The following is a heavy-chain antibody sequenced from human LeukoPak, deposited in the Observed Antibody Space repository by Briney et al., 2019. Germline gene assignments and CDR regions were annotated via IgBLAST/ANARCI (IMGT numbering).Heavy chain of an antibody. V-gene: IGHV4-39*01. Sequence: SETLSLTCAVSGGSVSSSNDYWGWIRQPPGKGLEWIGSMYYSGNTYYNPSLKSRVTISVDTSKNQFSLKLSSVTAADTAIYYCVRRLTMIVVVTGWFDPWGQGTLVTVSS. CDR2: MYYSGNT. J-gene: IGHJ5*02. D-gene: IGHD3-22*01. CDR3: VRRLTMIVVVTGWFDP. CDR1: GGSVSSSNDY.